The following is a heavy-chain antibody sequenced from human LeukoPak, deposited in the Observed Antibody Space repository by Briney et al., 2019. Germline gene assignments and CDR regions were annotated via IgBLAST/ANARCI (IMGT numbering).Heavy chain of an antibody. CDR2: VIRDGSFT. J-gene: IGHJ4*02. D-gene: IGHD5-24*01. CDR1: GFTFRSYW. V-gene: IGHV3-74*01. Sequence: GGSLRLSCAAYGFTFRSYWMHWVRQAPGKGLEWVSRVIRDGSFTNYADSVKGRFTISRDNAKNTLYLQMSSLRAENTAVYFCVRDGDDFNFDYWGQGSLVTVSS. CDR3: VRDGDDFNFDY.